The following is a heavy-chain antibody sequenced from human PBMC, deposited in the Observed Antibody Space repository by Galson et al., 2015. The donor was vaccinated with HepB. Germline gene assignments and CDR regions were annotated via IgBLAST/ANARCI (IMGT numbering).Heavy chain of an antibody. J-gene: IGHJ6*02. Sequence: SLRLSCAASGFTFSRYSMNWVRQAPGKGLEWVSYISSSSSSIYYADSVQGRFTISRGNAKNSLSLQVNSLRDEDTAVYYCARGSGGNGDDPFYYYYYGMDVWGQGTTVTVSS. D-gene: IGHD4-17*01. CDR2: ISSSSSSI. V-gene: IGHV3-48*02. CDR3: ARGSGGNGDDPFYYYYYGMDV. CDR1: GFTFSRYS.